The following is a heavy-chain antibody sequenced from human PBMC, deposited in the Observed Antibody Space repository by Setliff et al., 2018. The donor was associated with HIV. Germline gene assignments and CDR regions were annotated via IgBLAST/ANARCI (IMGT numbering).Heavy chain of an antibody. V-gene: IGHV1-2*02. D-gene: IGHD6-13*01. CDR2: INPNSGGT. J-gene: IGHJ3*02. CDR1: GYTFSDYY. CDR3: ARDPGYKSTWYGVFDI. Sequence: ASVKVSCKASGYTFSDYYMHWVRQAPGQGLEWMGWINPNSGGTTYAQKFQGRVNMTRDTSISTTYMELSRLRSDDTDVYYCARDPGYKSTWYGVFDIWGQGTMVTVSS.